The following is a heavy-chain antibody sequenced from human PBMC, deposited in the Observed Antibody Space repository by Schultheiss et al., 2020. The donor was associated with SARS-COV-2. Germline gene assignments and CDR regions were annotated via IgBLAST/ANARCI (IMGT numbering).Heavy chain of an antibody. J-gene: IGHJ3*02. CDR1: GFTFDDYA. CDR2: ISWNSGSI. Sequence: GGSLRLSCAASGFTFDDYAMHWVRQAPGKGLEWVSGISWNSGSIGYADSVKGRFTISRDNAKNSLYLQMNSLRAEDTAVYYCAEDAFDIWGQGTMVTVSS. V-gene: IGHV3-9*01. CDR3: AEDAFDI.